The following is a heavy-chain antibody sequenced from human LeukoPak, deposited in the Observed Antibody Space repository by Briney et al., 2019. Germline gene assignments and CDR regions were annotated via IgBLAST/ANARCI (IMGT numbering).Heavy chain of an antibody. D-gene: IGHD2-2*01. CDR2: IYYSGST. Sequence: PSETLSLTCTVSGGSISSSSYYWGWIRQPPGKGLEWIGSIYYSGSTYYNPSLKSRVTISVDTSKNQFSLKLSSVTAADTAVYYYARHALGVVVPAVPDYWGQGTLVTVSS. J-gene: IGHJ4*02. V-gene: IGHV4-39*01. CDR1: GGSISSSSYY. CDR3: ARHALGVVVPAVPDY.